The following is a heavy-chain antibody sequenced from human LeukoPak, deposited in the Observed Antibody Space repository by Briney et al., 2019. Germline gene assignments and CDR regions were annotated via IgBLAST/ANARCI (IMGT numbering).Heavy chain of an antibody. D-gene: IGHD2-2*02. CDR1: GDSMNRYY. CDR3: ARVDCRSTKCYTGDYYFDL. Sequence: PSETLSLTCSVSGDSMNRYYWSWIRQPAGKALEWIGRIDSSGRSNYNPSLKSRLTMSVDMSTNQFSLRLNSVTAADTAVYYCARVDCRSTKCYTGDYYFDLWGRGTLVTVSS. CDR2: IDSSGRS. J-gene: IGHJ2*01. V-gene: IGHV4-4*07.